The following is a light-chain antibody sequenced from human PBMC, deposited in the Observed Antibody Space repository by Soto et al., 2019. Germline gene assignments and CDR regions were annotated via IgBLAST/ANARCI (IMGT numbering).Light chain of an antibody. V-gene: IGKV3-15*01. CDR2: RAS. J-gene: IGKJ5*01. CDR3: QQYNNWPFS. Sequence: EIVMTQSPATLSVSPGERAILSCIASQSVSSNLAWSQQKPGQAPRLLIYRASNRATGIPARFSGSGSGTEFTLTISSLQSEDFAVYFCQQYNNWPFSFGQGTRLEI. CDR1: QSVSSN.